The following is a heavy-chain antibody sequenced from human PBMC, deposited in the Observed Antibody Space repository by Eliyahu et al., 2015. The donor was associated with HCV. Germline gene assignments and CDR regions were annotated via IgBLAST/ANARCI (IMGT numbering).Heavy chain of an antibody. D-gene: IGHD6-19*01. CDR1: GGSSTTYY. CDR3: ASGGGGIAVAGTGGWFDP. V-gene: IGHV4-59*01. J-gene: IGHJ5*02. Sequence: QVQLQESGPGLVKPSETLSLTCTVSGGSSTTYYWSWIRQPPGKGLEWIGYIHYSGSTNYNPSLKSRVTISLDTSKNQFSLNLTSVTAADSAVYYCASGGGGIAVAGTGGWFDPWGQGTLVTVSS. CDR2: IHYSGST.